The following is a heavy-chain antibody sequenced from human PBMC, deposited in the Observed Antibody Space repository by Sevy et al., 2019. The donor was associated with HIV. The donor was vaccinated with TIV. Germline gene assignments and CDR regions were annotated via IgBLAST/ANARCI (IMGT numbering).Heavy chain of an antibody. CDR2: INFDGSDR. V-gene: IGHV3-30*02. Sequence: GGYLRLSCVASKFPFRSNGFHWVRQPPGKGLEWLSYINFDGSDRKYADSVKGRFTVSRDNSKNTLYLQMNSLRAEDTAMYYCAKDLRVVIPAAMQPADLWGQGTLVTVSS. CDR1: KFPFRSNG. CDR3: AKDLRVVIPAAMQPADL. J-gene: IGHJ5*02. D-gene: IGHD2-2*01.